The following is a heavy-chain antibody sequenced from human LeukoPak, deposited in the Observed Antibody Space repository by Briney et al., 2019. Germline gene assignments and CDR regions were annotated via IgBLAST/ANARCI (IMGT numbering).Heavy chain of an antibody. CDR2: INPNSGGT. CDR3: ARDITFRGYASGY. CDR1: GYTFTGYY. Sequence: ASVKVSCKASGYTFTGYYMHWVRQPPGQGLEWMGRINPNSGGTNYAQKFQGRVTMTRDTSISTAYMELSRLRSDDTAVYYCARDITFRGYASGYWGQGTLVTVSS. V-gene: IGHV1-2*06. J-gene: IGHJ4*02. D-gene: IGHD5-12*01.